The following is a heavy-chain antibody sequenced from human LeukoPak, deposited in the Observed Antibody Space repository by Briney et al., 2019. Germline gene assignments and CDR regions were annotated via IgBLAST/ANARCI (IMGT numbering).Heavy chain of an antibody. CDR3: ARDSAPSADYYGMDV. CDR2: ISSSSSTI. J-gene: IGHJ6*02. CDR1: GFTFSNYW. V-gene: IGHV3-48*04. Sequence: GGSLRLSCAASGFTFSNYWMHWFRQAPGKGLEWVSYISSSSSTIYYADSVKGRFTISRDNAKNSLYLQMNSLRAEDTAVYYCARDSAPSADYYGMDVWGQGTTVTVSS.